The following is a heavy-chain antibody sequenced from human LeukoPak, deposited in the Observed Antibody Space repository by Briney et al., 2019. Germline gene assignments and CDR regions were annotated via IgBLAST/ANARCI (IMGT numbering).Heavy chain of an antibody. Sequence: SETLSLTCAVYGGSFSGYYWSWIRQPPGKGLEWIGEINHSGSTNYNPSLKSRVTISVDTSKNQFSLKLSSVTAADTAVYYCARGEVVGAPDYWGQGTLVTVSS. D-gene: IGHD1-26*01. CDR2: INHSGST. CDR3: ARGEVVGAPDY. CDR1: GGSFSGYY. V-gene: IGHV4-34*01. J-gene: IGHJ4*02.